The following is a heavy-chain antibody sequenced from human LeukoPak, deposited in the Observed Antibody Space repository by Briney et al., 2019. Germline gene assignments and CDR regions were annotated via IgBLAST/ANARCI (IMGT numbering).Heavy chain of an antibody. CDR2: INHSGST. V-gene: IGHV4-34*01. CDR3: ARGIAMIK. Sequence: SETLSLTCAVYGGSFSGYYWSWIRQPPGKGLEWTGEINHSGSTNYNPSLKSRVTISVDTSKNQFSLKLSSVTAADTAVYYCARGIAMIKWGQGTMVTVSS. J-gene: IGHJ3*01. D-gene: IGHD3-22*01. CDR1: GGSFSGYY.